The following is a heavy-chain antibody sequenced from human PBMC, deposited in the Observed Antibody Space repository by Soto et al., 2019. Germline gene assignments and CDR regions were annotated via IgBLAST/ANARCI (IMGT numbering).Heavy chain of an antibody. CDR2: ISAYNGNT. D-gene: IGHD3-3*01. V-gene: IGHV1-18*04. Sequence: QVQLVQSGAEVKKPGASVKVSCEASGYTFTSYGISWVRQAPGQGLEWMGWISAYNGNTNYAQKLQGRVTMTTDTSTSTAYMELRSLRSDDTAVYYCARNPAGIFGVPTKGWFDPWGQGTLVTVSS. CDR1: GYTFTSYG. J-gene: IGHJ5*02. CDR3: ARNPAGIFGVPTKGWFDP.